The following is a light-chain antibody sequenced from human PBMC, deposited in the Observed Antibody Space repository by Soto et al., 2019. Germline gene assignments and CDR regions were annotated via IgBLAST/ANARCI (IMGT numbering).Light chain of an antibody. CDR3: SSYTSISTRV. CDR2: EVS. CDR1: SSDVGSYNY. J-gene: IGLJ3*02. Sequence: QSALTQPASVSGSPGQSITLSCTGTSSDVGSYNYVSWYQQHPGKAPKLMIYEVSNRPSGVSNRFSGSKSGNTASLTISGLQAEDEANYDCSSYTSISTRVFGGGTKVTVL. V-gene: IGLV2-14*01.